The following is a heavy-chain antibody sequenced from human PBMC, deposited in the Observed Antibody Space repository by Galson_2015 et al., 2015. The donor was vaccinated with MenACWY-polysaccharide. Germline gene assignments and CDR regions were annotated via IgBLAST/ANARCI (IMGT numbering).Heavy chain of an antibody. Sequence: SLRLSCAASGFTFNSHCMNWVRQAPGKGLEWVANMNQDGSVKYYIDSVKGRFTISRDNATNSLSLQTNRLRADDTAVYYCARGGFSCYMDHWGQGTLVTVSS. D-gene: IGHD3-16*02. CDR3: ARGGFSCYMDH. V-gene: IGHV3-7*01. CDR2: MNQDGSVK. J-gene: IGHJ4*02. CDR1: GFTFNSHC.